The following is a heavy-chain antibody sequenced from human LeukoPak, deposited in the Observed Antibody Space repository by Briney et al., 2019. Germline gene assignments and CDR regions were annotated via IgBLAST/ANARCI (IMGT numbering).Heavy chain of an antibody. V-gene: IGHV4-39*01. J-gene: IGHJ6*02. CDR1: GGSISSSSHY. D-gene: IGHD3-3*01. Sequence: PSGTLSLTCTVSGGSISSSSHYWGWIRQPPGKGLEWIGSIYYSGSTYYNPSLKSRVTMSVDTSKNQFSLKLSSVTAADTAVYYCARPFGSSSYGMDVWGQGTTVTVSS. CDR3: ARPFGSSSYGMDV. CDR2: IYYSGST.